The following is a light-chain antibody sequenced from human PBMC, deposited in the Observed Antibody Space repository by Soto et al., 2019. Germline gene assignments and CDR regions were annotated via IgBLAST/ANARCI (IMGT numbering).Light chain of an antibody. Sequence: DLQMTQSPSSMSASVGDRVTVTCVASQSISSYLNWYQQNPGKAPKLLIYAASSLQSGVPSRFSGSGSGTDCTLTISSLQPEEVATYYGQQSYSTPWTVGHGTKVAIK. CDR3: QQSYSTPWT. V-gene: IGKV1-39*01. CDR1: QSISSY. J-gene: IGKJ1*01. CDR2: AAS.